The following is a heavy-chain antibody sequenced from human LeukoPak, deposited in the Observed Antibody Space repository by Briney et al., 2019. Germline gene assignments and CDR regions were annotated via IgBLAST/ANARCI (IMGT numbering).Heavy chain of an antibody. Sequence: GASVKVSCKASGYTFTGYYMHWVRQAPGQGLEWMGWINPNSGGTNYAQKFQGRVTMTRDTSISTAYMELSRLRSDDTAVYYCARDLPSGWGGGYKRYYFDYWGQGTLVTVSS. D-gene: IGHD5-24*01. J-gene: IGHJ4*02. CDR1: GYTFTGYY. CDR3: ARDLPSGWGGGYKRYYFDY. V-gene: IGHV1-2*02. CDR2: INPNSGGT.